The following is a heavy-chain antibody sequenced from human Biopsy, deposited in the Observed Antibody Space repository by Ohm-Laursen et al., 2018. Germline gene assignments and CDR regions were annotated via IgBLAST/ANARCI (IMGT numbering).Heavy chain of an antibody. J-gene: IGHJ6*02. Sequence: PSQTLSLTCTVSGGSIISYYWTWIRQTPGKGLEWIGHVYNGGITNYNPSLQSRVSISVDTSRNQVSLTLSSVTAADTAVYYCARDSGILNYGNFKYYHYYGMDVWGQGTKVTVSS. CDR1: GGSIISYY. CDR2: VYNGGIT. CDR3: ARDSGILNYGNFKYYHYYGMDV. V-gene: IGHV4-59*01. D-gene: IGHD4-11*01.